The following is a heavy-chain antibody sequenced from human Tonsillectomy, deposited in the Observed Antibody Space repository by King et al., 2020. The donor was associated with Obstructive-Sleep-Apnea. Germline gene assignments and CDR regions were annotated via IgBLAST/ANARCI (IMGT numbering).Heavy chain of an antibody. CDR2: IKKKSDGGTT. Sequence: QLVQSGGGLVKPGGSLRLSCAASGFTVSNAWMSWFRQAPGKGLEWVGRIKKKSDGGTTDYAAPVKGRFTISRDDLKNTSYLQMNSLKTEDTADYYCTRDYDILTGYYYGAFDIWGQGTMVTVSS. CDR3: TRDYDILTGYYYGAFDI. CDR1: GFTVSNAW. D-gene: IGHD3-9*01. V-gene: IGHV3-15*01. J-gene: IGHJ3*02.